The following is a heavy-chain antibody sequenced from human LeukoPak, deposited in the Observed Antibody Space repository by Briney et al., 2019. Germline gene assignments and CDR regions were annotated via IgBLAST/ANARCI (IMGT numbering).Heavy chain of an antibody. J-gene: IGHJ4*02. CDR2: INHSGST. V-gene: IGHV4-34*01. CDR1: GGSFSGYY. D-gene: IGHD6-19*01. Sequence: SETLSLTCAVYGGSFSGYYWSWIRQPPGKGLEWIGEINHSGSTNYNPSLKSRVTISVDKSKNQFSLRLSSVTAADTAVYYCXGKKWLVSSYYFDYSGQGTLVTVSS. CDR3: XGKKWLVSSYYFDY.